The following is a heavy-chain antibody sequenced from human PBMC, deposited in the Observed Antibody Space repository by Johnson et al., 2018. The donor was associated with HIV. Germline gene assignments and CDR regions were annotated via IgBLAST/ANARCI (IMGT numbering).Heavy chain of an antibody. Sequence: QVQLVESGGGLVKPGGSLRLSCAASGFTFSSYGMHWVRQAPGKGLEWVAVISYDGSNKYYADSVKGRFTISRDNSKNTLYLQMNSLRAEDTAVYYCARDGHSSSWNAFDIWGQGTMVTVSS. V-gene: IGHV3-30*03. CDR2: ISYDGSNK. D-gene: IGHD6-13*01. CDR1: GFTFSSYG. J-gene: IGHJ3*02. CDR3: ARDGHSSSWNAFDI.